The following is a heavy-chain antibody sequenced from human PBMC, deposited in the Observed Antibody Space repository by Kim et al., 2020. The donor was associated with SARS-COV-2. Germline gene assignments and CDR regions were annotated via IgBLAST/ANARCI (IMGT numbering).Heavy chain of an antibody. D-gene: IGHD5-18*01. CDR3: ARQNWAIQLWSYCFDY. CDR1: GGSISSSSYY. V-gene: IGHV4-39*01. CDR2: IYYSGST. Sequence: SETLSLTCTVSGGSISSSSYYWGWIRQPPGKGLEWIGSIYYSGSTYYNPSLKSRVTISVDTSKNQFSLKLSSVTAADTAVYYCARQNWAIQLWSYCFDYWGQGTLVTVSS. J-gene: IGHJ4*02.